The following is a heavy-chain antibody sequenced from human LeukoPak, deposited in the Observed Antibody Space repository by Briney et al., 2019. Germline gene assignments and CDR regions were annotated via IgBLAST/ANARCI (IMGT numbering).Heavy chain of an antibody. Sequence: PSETLSLTCTVSGGSISSHYWSWIRQPAGKGLEWIGHIYTSGSTNYNPSLKSRVTISVDTSKNQFSLKLSSVTAADTAVYYCARTVTPYYYYGMDVWGQGTTVTVSS. J-gene: IGHJ6*02. V-gene: IGHV4-4*07. CDR2: IYTSGST. D-gene: IGHD2-21*02. CDR1: GGSISSHY. CDR3: ARTVTPYYYYGMDV.